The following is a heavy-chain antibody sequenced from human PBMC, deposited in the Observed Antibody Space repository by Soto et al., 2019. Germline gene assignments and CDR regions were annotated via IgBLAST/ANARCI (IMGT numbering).Heavy chain of an antibody. CDR2: LYYSGST. Sequence: QLQLQESGPGLVEPSETLSLTCTVSGGSISSNIYYWGRIRQPTGMGLEWIGSLYYSGSTYYNPSLKSRVTISVDTSKNQFSLKLSSVTAADTAVYYCARLGLAVPGRVVVSWGQGTLVTVSS. J-gene: IGHJ4*02. V-gene: IGHV4-39*01. CDR1: GGSISSNIYY. CDR3: ARLGLAVPGRVVVS. D-gene: IGHD6-19*01.